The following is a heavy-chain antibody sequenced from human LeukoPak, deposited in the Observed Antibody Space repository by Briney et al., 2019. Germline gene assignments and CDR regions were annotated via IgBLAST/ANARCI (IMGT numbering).Heavy chain of an antibody. Sequence: ASVKVSCKTSGYDFKTSGISWVRQAPGQGLEWMGWISGHTGDTHYAKRFQGRLTLTTDTSTSVAYLELSTLRSDDTALYFCAKDVGDSLTGPWFFQFWGQGTLVTLSS. D-gene: IGHD2-8*02. V-gene: IGHV1-18*01. CDR3: AKDVGDSLTGPWFFQF. J-gene: IGHJ4*02. CDR2: ISGHTGDT. CDR1: GYDFKTSG.